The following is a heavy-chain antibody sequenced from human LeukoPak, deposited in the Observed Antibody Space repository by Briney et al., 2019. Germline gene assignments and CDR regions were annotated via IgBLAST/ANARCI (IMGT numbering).Heavy chain of an antibody. V-gene: IGHV3-21*01. Sequence: GGSLRLSCAASGFTFSNAWMNWVRQAPGKGLEWVSSISSSSSYIYYADSVKGRFTISRDNAKNSLYLQMNSLRAEDTAVYYCARGSVVITGTDYWGQGTLVTVSS. CDR1: GFTFSNAW. CDR2: ISSSSSYI. CDR3: ARGSVVITGTDY. J-gene: IGHJ4*02. D-gene: IGHD3-22*01.